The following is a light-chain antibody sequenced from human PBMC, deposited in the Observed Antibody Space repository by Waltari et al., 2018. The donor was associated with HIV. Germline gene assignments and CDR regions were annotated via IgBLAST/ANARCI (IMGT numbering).Light chain of an antibody. V-gene: IGKV4-1*01. CDR1: QSVLSSSNNKNY. CDR2: WAS. J-gene: IGKJ5*01. CDR3: QQYYNTPSIT. Sequence: DIVMSQSPDSLAVSLRQRATIHCKSSQSVLSSSNNKNYLAWYQQRPGQPPKLLISWASARESGVSDRISGSGSGTDFTLTINSLQAEDVAVYYCQQYYNTPSITFGQGTRLEIK.